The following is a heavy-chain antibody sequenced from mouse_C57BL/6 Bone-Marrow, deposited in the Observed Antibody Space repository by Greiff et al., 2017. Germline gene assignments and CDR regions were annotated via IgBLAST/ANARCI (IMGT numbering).Heavy chain of an antibody. CDR1: GFNIKDDY. D-gene: IGHD1-2*01. Sequence: EVKLQESGAELVRPGASVKLSCTASGFNIKDDYMHWVKQRPEQGLEWIGWIDPENGDTEYASKFQGKATITADTSSNTAYLQLSSLTSEDTAVYYCTTDTTALFDYWGQGTTLTVSS. CDR3: TTDTTALFDY. CDR2: IDPENGDT. V-gene: IGHV14-4*01. J-gene: IGHJ2*01.